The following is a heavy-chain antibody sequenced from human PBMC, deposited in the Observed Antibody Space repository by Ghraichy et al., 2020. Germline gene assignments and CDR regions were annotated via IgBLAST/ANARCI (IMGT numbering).Heavy chain of an antibody. V-gene: IGHV3-48*02. CDR2: ISSSSSTI. CDR1: GFTFSSYS. J-gene: IGHJ4*02. D-gene: IGHD4-17*01. Sequence: ETLSLTCAASGFTFSSYSMNWVRQAPGKGLEWVSYISSSSSTIYYADSVKGRFTISRDNAKNSLYLQMNSLRDEDTAVYYCASGDYGPYWGQGTLVTVSS. CDR3: ASGDYGPY.